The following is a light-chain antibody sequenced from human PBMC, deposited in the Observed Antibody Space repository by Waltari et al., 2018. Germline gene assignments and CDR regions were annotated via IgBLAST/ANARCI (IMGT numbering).Light chain of an antibody. CDR3: SSYTSSSTLA. CDR1: SGYVGGYKY. J-gene: IGLJ2*01. CDR2: DVS. Sequence: QSALTQPASVSGSPGQSTTISCTGTSGYVGGYKYVSWYKQHPGKAPKLMIYDVSNRPSGVSDRFSGSKSGNTASLTISGLQAEDEADYYCSSYTSSSTLAFGGGTKLTVL. V-gene: IGLV2-14*03.